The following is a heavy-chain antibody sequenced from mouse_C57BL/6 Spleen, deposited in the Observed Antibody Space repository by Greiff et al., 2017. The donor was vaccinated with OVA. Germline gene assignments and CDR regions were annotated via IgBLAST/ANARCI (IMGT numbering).Heavy chain of an antibody. D-gene: IGHD1-1*01. CDR3: ARVITTVVAKGDY. CDR2: IHPTSGST. Sequence: QVQLQQPGAELVKPGASVKLSCKASGYTFTSYWMHWVKQRPGQGLEWIGMIHPTSGSTNYNEKFKSKATLTVDKSSSTAYMQLSSLTSEDSAVYYSARVITTVVAKGDYWGKGTTLTVSS. J-gene: IGHJ2*01. CDR1: GYTFTSYW. V-gene: IGHV1-64*01.